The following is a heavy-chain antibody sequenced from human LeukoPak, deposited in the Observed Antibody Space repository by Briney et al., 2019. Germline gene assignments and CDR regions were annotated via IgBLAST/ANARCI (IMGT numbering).Heavy chain of an antibody. CDR3: ARHSGSGSYHSPFGN. Sequence: KPSETLSLTCTVSGGSISSSSYYWVWIRQPPGKGLAWIGSIYYSGSTYYNPSLKSRVTISVDTSKNQFSLELTSVTAADTAVYYCARHSGSGSYHSPFGNWGQGTLVTVSS. J-gene: IGHJ4*02. CDR2: IYYSGST. V-gene: IGHV4-39*01. D-gene: IGHD3-10*01. CDR1: GGSISSSSYY.